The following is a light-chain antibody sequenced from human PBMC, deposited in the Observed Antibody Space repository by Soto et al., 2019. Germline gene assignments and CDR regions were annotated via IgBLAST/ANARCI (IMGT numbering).Light chain of an antibody. V-gene: IGKV3-15*01. CDR1: QSVSSS. CDR2: GSS. J-gene: IGKJ1*01. Sequence: ETVMSQSPVTLSVSPGDTATLSCRASQSVSSSLAWYQQKPGQPPRLLIYGSSTRATGVPARFSGSGSGTEFTLTISRLQSEDFAVYYCQQYYDWRPRFGQGTKVDIK. CDR3: QQYYDWRPR.